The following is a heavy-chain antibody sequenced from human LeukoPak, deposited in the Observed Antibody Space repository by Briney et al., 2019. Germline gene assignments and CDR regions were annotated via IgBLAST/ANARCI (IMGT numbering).Heavy chain of an antibody. J-gene: IGHJ6*03. D-gene: IGHD4-23*01. V-gene: IGHV1-69*13. CDR3: ARNSLPRVYSYYYMDV. CDR2: IIPIFGTA. CDR1: GGTFSSCA. Sequence: SVKVSCKASGGTFSSCAISWVRQAPGQGLEWMGGIIPIFGTANYAQKFQGRVTITADESTSTAYMELSSLRSEDTAVYYCARNSLPRVYSYYYMDVWGKGTTVTVSS.